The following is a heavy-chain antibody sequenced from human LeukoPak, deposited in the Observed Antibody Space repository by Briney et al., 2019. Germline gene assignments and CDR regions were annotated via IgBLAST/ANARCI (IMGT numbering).Heavy chain of an antibody. V-gene: IGHV3-21*01. CDR3: ARDRNYLAPSYYYYGMDV. CDR1: GFTFSSYS. CDR2: ISVSSSYI. D-gene: IGHD5-24*01. J-gene: IGHJ6*02. Sequence: GGSLRLSCAVSGFTFSSYSMGWVRQVPGKGLEWVSSISVSSSYIYYADSLKGRFTISRDNAKNSLYLQMNSLRAEDTAVYYCARDRNYLAPSYYYYGMDVWGQGTTVTVSS.